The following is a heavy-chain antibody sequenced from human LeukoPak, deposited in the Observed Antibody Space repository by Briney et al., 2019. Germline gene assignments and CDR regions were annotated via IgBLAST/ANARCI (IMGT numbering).Heavy chain of an antibody. J-gene: IGHJ6*02. CDR3: ARADFWSGYPSYYYCGMDV. D-gene: IGHD3-3*01. CDR2: ISSSGSTI. V-gene: IGHV3-11*01. CDR1: GFTFSDYY. Sequence: GGSLRLSCAASGFTFSDYYMSWIRQAPGKGLEWVSYISSSGSTIYYADSVKGRFTISRDNAKNSLYLQMNSLRAEDTAVYYCARADFWSGYPSYYYCGMDVWGQGTTVTVSS.